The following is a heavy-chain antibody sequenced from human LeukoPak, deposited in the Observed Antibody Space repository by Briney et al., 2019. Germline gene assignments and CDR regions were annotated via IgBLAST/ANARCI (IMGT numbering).Heavy chain of an antibody. J-gene: IGHJ5*02. CDR2: IYTSGST. D-gene: IGHD6-19*01. CDR3: ARESVYSSGWYELYNWFDP. CDR1: GGSISSSSYY. Sequence: PSETLSLTCTVSGGSISSSSYYWGWIRQPPGKGLEWIGRIYTSGSTNYNPSLKSRVTMSVDTSKNQFSLKLSSVTAADTAVYYCARESVYSSGWYELYNWFDPWGQGTLVTVSS. V-gene: IGHV4-39*07.